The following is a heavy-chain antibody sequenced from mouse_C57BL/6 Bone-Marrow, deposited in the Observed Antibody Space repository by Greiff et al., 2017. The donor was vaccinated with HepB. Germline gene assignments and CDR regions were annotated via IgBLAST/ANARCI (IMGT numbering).Heavy chain of an antibody. D-gene: IGHD1-1*01. CDR2: IYPRSGNT. CDR1: GYTFTSYG. V-gene: IGHV1-81*01. Sequence: QVQLQQSGAELARPGASVKLSCKASGYTFTSYGISWVKQRTGQGLEWIGEIYPRSGNTYYNGKFKGKATLTADKSSSTAYMVLRSLTSEDSSFYFCARWDYYGSSYYAMDYWGQGTSVTVSS. CDR3: ARWDYYGSSYYAMDY. J-gene: IGHJ4*01.